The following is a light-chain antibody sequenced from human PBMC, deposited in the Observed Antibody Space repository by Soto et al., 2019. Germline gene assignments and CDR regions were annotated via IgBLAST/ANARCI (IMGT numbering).Light chain of an antibody. CDR1: QSLTSN. V-gene: IGKV3-15*01. CDR3: QQYTWWPLT. CDR2: GAS. J-gene: IGKJ4*01. Sequence: EIVMTQSPDTLSVSPGERATLSCRASQSLTSNLAWYQQKPGQTPRLIIYGASTRATGTPPRFSRSGSGTELTLTISRLQSEDFALYNCQQYTWWPLTYGGGTKVELK.